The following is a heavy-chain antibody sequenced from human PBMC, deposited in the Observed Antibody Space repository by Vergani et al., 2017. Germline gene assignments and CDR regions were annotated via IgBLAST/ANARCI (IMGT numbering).Heavy chain of an antibody. CDR2: ISSSSSTI. Sequence: EVQLVESGGGLVQPGGSLRLSCAASGFTFSSYSMNWVRQAPRKGLEWVSYISSSSSTIYYADSVKGRFTISRDNAKNSLYLQMNSLRAEDTAVYYCARKTISGFDLWGRGTLVTVSS. CDR1: GFTFSSYS. V-gene: IGHV3-48*01. J-gene: IGHJ2*01. CDR3: ARKTISGFDL. D-gene: IGHD3-3*01.